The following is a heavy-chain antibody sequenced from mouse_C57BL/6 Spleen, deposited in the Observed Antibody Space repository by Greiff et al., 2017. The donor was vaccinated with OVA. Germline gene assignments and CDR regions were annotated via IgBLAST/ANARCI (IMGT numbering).Heavy chain of an antibody. CDR3: TLITTVVGEGYFDV. J-gene: IGHJ1*03. Sequence: EVQGVESGEGLVKPGGSLKLSCAASGFTFSSYAMSWVRQTPEKRLEWVAYISSGGDYIYYADTVKGRFTISRDNARNTLYLQMSSLKSEDTAMYYCTLITTVVGEGYFDVWGTGTTVTVSS. CDR1: GFTFSSYA. CDR2: ISSGGDYI. D-gene: IGHD1-1*01. V-gene: IGHV5-9-1*02.